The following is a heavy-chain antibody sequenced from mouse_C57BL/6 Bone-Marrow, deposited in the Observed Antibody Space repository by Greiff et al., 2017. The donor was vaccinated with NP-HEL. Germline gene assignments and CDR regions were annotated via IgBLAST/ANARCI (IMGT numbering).Heavy chain of an antibody. Sequence: EVQLVESGPGLVKPSQTVFLTCTVTGISITTGNYRWSWIRQFPGNKLEWIGYIYYSGTITYNPSLTSRTTITRDTPKNQFFLEMNSLTAEDTATYYCARDWDYYGSSGYFDVWGTGTTVTVSS. CDR3: ARDWDYYGSSGYFDV. CDR2: IYYSGTI. J-gene: IGHJ1*03. CDR1: GISITTGNYR. V-gene: IGHV3-5*01. D-gene: IGHD1-1*01.